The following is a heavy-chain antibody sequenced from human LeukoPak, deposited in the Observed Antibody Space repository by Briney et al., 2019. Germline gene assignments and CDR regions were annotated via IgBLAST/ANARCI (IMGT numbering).Heavy chain of an antibody. D-gene: IGHD6-13*01. CDR2: MNPNSGNT. Sequence: ASVKVSCKASGYTFTSYGLTWVRQAPGQGLEWMGWMNPNSGNTGYAQKFQGRVTMTRNTSISTAYMELSSLRSEDTAVYYCARGLGSSWYYWGQGTLVTVSS. CDR1: GYTFTSYG. J-gene: IGHJ4*02. V-gene: IGHV1-8*02. CDR3: ARGLGSSWYY.